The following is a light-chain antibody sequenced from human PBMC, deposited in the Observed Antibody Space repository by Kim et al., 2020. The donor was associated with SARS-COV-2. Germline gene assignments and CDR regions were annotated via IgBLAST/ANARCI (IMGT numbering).Light chain of an antibody. CDR2: TTS. J-gene: IGKJ2*01. V-gene: IGKV1-9*01. CDR1: QGISNN. Sequence: DIQLTQSPSFLSASVGDRVTITCRASQGISNNLAWYQQKPGKAPKLLIYTTSTLQSGVPSRFSGSGSGTEFTLTISSLQPEDFATYCCQQVNAFPHTFGQGPKLEI. CDR3: QQVNAFPHT.